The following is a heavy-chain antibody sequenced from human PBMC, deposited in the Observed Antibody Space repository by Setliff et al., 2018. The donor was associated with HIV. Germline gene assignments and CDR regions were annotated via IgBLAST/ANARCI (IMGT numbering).Heavy chain of an antibody. CDR1: GFTFRNAW. CDR2: IKSKSDGGAV. V-gene: IGHV3-15*06. CDR3: TTYSSVYYHSDC. Sequence: WGSLRLSCAASGFTFRNAWMSWVRQAPGKGLEWVGRIKSKSDGGAVHYAAPVKGRFTISRDDSQDTLYLEMNSLTNEDTAMYYCTTYSSVYYHSDCWGQGTLVTVSS. D-gene: IGHD3-22*01. J-gene: IGHJ4*02.